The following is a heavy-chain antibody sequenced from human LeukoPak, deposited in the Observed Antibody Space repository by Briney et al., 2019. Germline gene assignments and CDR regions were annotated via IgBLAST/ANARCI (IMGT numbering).Heavy chain of an antibody. D-gene: IGHD3/OR15-3a*01. CDR1: GGSISGHY. J-gene: IGHJ6*03. CDR3: ARRTGYLNYYYYYYMDV. CDR2: IYYSGST. Sequence: PSETLSLTCTVSGGSISGHYWSWIRQPPGKGLEWIGYIYYSGSTNYNPSLKSRVTISVDTSRNQFSLKLSSVTAADSAVYYCARRTGYLNYYYYYYMDVWGNGTTVTVSS. V-gene: IGHV4-59*11.